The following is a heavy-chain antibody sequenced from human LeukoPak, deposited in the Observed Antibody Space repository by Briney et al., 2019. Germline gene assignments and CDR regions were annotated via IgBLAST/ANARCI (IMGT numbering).Heavy chain of an antibody. V-gene: IGHV1-18*01. J-gene: IGHJ5*02. Sequence: ASVKVSCKASGYTFTSYGISWVRQAPGQGLEWMGWISAYNGNTNYAQKLQGRVTMTTDTSTSTAYMELRSLRSDDTAAYYCARDQYGSGSFGNWFDPWGQGTLVTVSS. CDR3: ARDQYGSGSFGNWFDP. CDR2: ISAYNGNT. CDR1: GYTFTSYG. D-gene: IGHD3-10*01.